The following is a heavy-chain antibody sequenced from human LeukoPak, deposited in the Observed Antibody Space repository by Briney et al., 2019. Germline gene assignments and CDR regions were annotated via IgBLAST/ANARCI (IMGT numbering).Heavy chain of an antibody. CDR1: GFTFSSYA. Sequence: PGGSLRLSCAASGFTFSSYAMTWVRQAPGMGLEWVSTISGSGSSTYYADFVKGRFTVSRDNSKNTLYLQVSSLRAEDTALYYCAKQIYHDSSDYYRDKIFDYWGQGTLVTVSS. CDR3: AKQIYHDSSDYYRDKIFDY. D-gene: IGHD3-22*01. CDR2: ISGSGSST. V-gene: IGHV3-23*01. J-gene: IGHJ4*02.